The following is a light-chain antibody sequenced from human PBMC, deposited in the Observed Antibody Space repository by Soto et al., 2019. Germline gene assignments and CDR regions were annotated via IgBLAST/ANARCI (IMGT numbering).Light chain of an antibody. CDR3: QQRVNWPLFS. CDR1: QSVTNN. V-gene: IGKV3-11*01. CDR2: YAS. J-gene: IGKJ3*01. Sequence: EIVLTQSPATLSLSPGERATLSCRASQSVTNNLVWYQQKPGQAPRLLIYYASNRATGVPARFSGSGFGTDFTLTISSLAPEDFAVYYCQQRVNWPLFSFGPGTKLAIK.